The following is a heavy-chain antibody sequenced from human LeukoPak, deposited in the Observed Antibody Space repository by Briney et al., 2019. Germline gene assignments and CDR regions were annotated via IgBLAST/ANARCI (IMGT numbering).Heavy chain of an antibody. CDR1: GLSISSYY. Sequence: PSETLSLTCTVSGLSISSYYWGWIRQPPGEGLEWIGYASHSGIINYNPSLKSRVTISVDTSKSQFSLKLTSVTAADTAVYYCARGEGYHLVWGQGTLVTVSS. CDR2: ASHSGII. CDR3: ARGEGYHLV. V-gene: IGHV4-59*01. D-gene: IGHD5-24*01. J-gene: IGHJ4*02.